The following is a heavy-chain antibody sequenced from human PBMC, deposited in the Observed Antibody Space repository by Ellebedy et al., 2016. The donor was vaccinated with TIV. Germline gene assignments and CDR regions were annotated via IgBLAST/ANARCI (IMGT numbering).Heavy chain of an antibody. Sequence: GESLKISCAASGFTFSSYAMSWVRQAPGKGLEWVSTMSGSGGSTYHADSVKGRFTISSNNSKNTLYLQMSSLRAEDTAVYYCAKRVTMVRGVITYYHYAMDVWGQGTTVTVSS. CDR1: GFTFSSYA. CDR3: AKRVTMVRGVITYYHYAMDV. CDR2: MSGSGGST. D-gene: IGHD3-10*01. J-gene: IGHJ6*02. V-gene: IGHV3-23*01.